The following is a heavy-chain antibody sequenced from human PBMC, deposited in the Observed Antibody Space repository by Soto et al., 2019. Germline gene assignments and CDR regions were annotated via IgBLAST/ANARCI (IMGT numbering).Heavy chain of an antibody. CDR1: GFTFSTYA. D-gene: IGHD5-12*01. V-gene: IGHV3-23*01. J-gene: IGHJ4*02. CDR2: IADHGGNT. Sequence: GGSLRLSCAASGFTFSTYALTWVRQAPGKGLEWVSAIADHGGNTYYADSVKGRFTISRDNAKNSLYLQMNSLRAEYTAVYYCARDHHRYSGYDYVDYWGQGT. CDR3: ARDHHRYSGYDYVDY.